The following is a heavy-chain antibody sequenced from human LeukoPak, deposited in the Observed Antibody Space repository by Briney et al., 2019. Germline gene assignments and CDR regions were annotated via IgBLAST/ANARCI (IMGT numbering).Heavy chain of an antibody. CDR2: IKSKTNGGTT. CDR1: GFTFKHAW. Sequence: GGSLRLSCAASGFTFKHAWMSWVRQAPGKGLEWVGRIKSKTNGGTTDYAAPVKGRFTISRDDSKNTLYLRMNSLKTEDTAVYYCTWVGARYYFDYWGQGTLVTVSS. CDR3: TWVGARYYFDY. D-gene: IGHD1-26*01. V-gene: IGHV3-15*01. J-gene: IGHJ4*02.